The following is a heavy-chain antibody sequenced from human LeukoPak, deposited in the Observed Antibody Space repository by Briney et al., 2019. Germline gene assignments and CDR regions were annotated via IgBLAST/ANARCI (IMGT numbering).Heavy chain of an antibody. CDR1: GGSLSSYF. CDR2: MHNSGTS. D-gene: IGHD4-17*01. Sequence: SETLSLTCTVSGGSLSSYFWNWIRQPPGKGLEWIGYMHNSGTSNYNPSLKSRVTIALDTSKNQFSLKLNSVTAADTAVYYCARSRGGFGDYGSWFDPWGQGTLVTVSS. J-gene: IGHJ5*02. V-gene: IGHV4-59*01. CDR3: ARSRGGFGDYGSWFDP.